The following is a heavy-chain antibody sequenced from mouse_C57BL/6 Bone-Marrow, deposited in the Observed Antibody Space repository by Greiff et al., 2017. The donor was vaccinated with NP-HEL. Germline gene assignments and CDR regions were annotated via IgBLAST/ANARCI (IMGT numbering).Heavy chain of an antibody. V-gene: IGHV2-6*01. CDR2: IWGVGST. J-gene: IGHJ4*01. Sequence: VKLVESGPGLVAPSQSLSITCTVSGFSLTSYGVDWVRQSPGKGLEWLGVIWGVGSTNYNSALKSRLSISKDNSKSQVFLKMNSLQTDDTAMYYCASGNYAMDYWGQGTSVTVSS. CDR3: ASGNYAMDY. CDR1: GFSLTSYG.